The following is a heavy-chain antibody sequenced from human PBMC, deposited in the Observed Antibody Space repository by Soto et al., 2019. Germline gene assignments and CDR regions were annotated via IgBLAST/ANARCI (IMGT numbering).Heavy chain of an antibody. CDR3: ARHPYSGSYHDYYYYSGIDV. J-gene: IGHJ6*02. D-gene: IGHD1-26*01. V-gene: IGHV5-51*01. CDR2: IYPGYSDT. CDR1: GYSFTSCW. Sequence: PGESLKISCKGSGYSFTSCWIGWVRQMPGKGREWMGIIYPGYSDTRYSPSFQGQVTISADKSISTAYLQWSSLKASDTAMYHCARHPYSGSYHDYYYYSGIDVWGQGTKVTVSS.